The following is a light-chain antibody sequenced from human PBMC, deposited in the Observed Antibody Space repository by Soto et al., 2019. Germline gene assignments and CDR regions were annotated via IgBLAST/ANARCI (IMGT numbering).Light chain of an antibody. CDR1: QNINNT. CDR2: GAY. J-gene: IGKJ4*01. V-gene: IGKV3-15*01. CDR3: QQYNSWPPLT. Sequence: ETVMTQSLPTLSVSPGEKATLFCRASQNINNTLAWYQQKPGQAPRLLIYGAYTRATGIPATFSGSGSGTEFTLTISSLQSEDFAVYYCQQYNSWPPLTFGGGTKV.